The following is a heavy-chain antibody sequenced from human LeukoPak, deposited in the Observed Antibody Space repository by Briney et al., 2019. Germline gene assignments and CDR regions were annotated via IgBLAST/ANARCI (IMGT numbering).Heavy chain of an antibody. J-gene: IGHJ4*02. CDR2: ISYDGSNK. Sequence: GGSLRLSCAASGFTFSSYAMHWVRQAPGKGLEWGAVISYDGSNKYYADSVKGRFTISRDNSKNTLYLQMNSLRAEDTAVYYCARGRTGYIPIDYWGQGTLVTVSS. CDR3: ARGRTGYIPIDY. D-gene: IGHD3/OR15-3a*01. V-gene: IGHV3-30*04. CDR1: GFTFSSYA.